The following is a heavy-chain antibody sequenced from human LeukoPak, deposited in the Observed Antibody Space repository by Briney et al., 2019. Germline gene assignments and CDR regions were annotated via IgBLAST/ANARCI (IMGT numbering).Heavy chain of an antibody. CDR1: GFTFSDFH. CDR3: ARDLAWGGY. D-gene: IGHD7-27*01. Sequence: GGSLRLSCEASGFTFSDFHMTWIRQAPGKGLEWISHISNSGSTIHYADSLKGRFTISRDNAKNSLYLQMNSLRAEDTAVYYCARDLAWGGYWGQGTLVTVSS. V-gene: IGHV3-11*04. J-gene: IGHJ4*02. CDR2: ISNSGSTI.